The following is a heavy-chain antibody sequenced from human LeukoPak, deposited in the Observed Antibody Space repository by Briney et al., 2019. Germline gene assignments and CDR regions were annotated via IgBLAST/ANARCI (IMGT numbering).Heavy chain of an antibody. Sequence: GGSLRLSRAASGFTFSSYAMSWVRQAPGKGLEWVSTIGTSGGSTYYADSVKGRFTISRDNSNNTLYLQMNSLRAEDTAVYYCAKVFNPYYYDSSGYFDYWGQGTLVTVSS. D-gene: IGHD3-22*01. V-gene: IGHV3-23*01. CDR3: AKVFNPYYYDSSGYFDY. CDR1: GFTFSSYA. J-gene: IGHJ4*02. CDR2: IGTSGGST.